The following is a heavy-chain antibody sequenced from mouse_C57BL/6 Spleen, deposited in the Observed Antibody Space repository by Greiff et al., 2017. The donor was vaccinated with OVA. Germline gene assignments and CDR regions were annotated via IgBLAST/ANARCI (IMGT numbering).Heavy chain of an antibody. J-gene: IGHJ4*01. Sequence: VKVVESGPELVKPGASVKISCKASGYAFSSSWMNWVKQRPGTGLEWIGRIYPGDGDTNYNGKFKGKATLTADKSSSTAYMQLSSLTSEDSAVYFCSRGYYGSRSYAMDYWGQGTSVTVSS. CDR1: GYAFSSSW. CDR3: SRGYYGSRSYAMDY. CDR2: IYPGDGDT. D-gene: IGHD1-1*01. V-gene: IGHV1-82*01.